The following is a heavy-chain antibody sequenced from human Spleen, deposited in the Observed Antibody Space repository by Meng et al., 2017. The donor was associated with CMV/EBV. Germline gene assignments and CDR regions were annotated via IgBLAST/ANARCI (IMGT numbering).Heavy chain of an antibody. J-gene: IGHJ4*02. CDR2: INSNTGGT. CDR3: ARGEWFAY. CDR1: GYTFTDRY. V-gene: IGHV1-2*02. Sequence: KVSCKDSGYTFTDRYIHWVRQAPGQGLEWMGWINSNTGGTNYAEKFQGRVTMTRDTSITTAYMELISLRSDDTAVYFCARGEWFAYWGQGTLVTVSS. D-gene: IGHD3-3*01.